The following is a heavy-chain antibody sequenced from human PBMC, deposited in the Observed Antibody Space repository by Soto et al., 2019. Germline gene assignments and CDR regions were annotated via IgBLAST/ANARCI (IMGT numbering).Heavy chain of an antibody. V-gene: IGHV3-23*01. CDR1: GFTFSNFA. CDR3: ARLSGDHSAFFSYGMDA. D-gene: IGHD2-21*01. Sequence: HPGGSLRLSCGASGFTFSNFAMSWVRQAPGGGLEWVSGLSGSGTSTYYADSVRGRFTISRDNARNTLSLQMNSLRADDTAVYYCARLSGDHSAFFSYGMDAWGQGTTVTVSS. J-gene: IGHJ6*02. CDR2: LSGSGTST.